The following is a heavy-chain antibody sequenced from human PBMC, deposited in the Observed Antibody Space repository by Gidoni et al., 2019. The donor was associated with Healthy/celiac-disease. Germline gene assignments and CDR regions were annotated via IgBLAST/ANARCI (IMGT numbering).Heavy chain of an antibody. Sequence: QVQLQRWGAGLLKPSEPLPLTCAFYGGSFSGSYWSWLRQPPGKGLEWIGEINHSGSTNYNPSLKSRVTISVDTSKNQFSLKLSSVTAADTAVYYCARGRGSWYFDLWGRGTLVTVSS. J-gene: IGHJ2*01. CDR1: GGSFSGSY. V-gene: IGHV4-34*01. CDR2: INHSGST. D-gene: IGHD2-15*01. CDR3: ARGRGSWYFDL.